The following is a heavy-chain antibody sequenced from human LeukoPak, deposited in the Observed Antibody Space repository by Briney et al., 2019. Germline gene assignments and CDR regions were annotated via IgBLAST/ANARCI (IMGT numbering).Heavy chain of an antibody. V-gene: IGHV3-33*01. D-gene: IGHD3-10*01. CDR2: IWYDGSNQ. Sequence: PGGSLRLSCAASGFAFSSYGMHWVRQAPGKGLEWVAAIWYDGSNQYCADSVKGRFTISRDNSKNTLYLQMNSLRAEDTAVYYCVRGPYGSGSYRWGQGTLVTVSA. J-gene: IGHJ4*02. CDR3: VRGPYGSGSYR. CDR1: GFAFSSYG.